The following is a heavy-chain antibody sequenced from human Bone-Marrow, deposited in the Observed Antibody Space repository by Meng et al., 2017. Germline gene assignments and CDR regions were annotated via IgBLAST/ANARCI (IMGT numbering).Heavy chain of an antibody. CDR3: AHSSWGVVASTWFDP. V-gene: IGHV2-5*02. D-gene: IGHD2-15*01. Sequence: QITLKESGPTLVKPTQTLTLTCTVSGFSLSTSGVGVGWIRQPPGKALEGLAHIYWDDDKRYSPSLKSRLTITKDTSKNQVVLTMTNMDPVDKATYYCAHSSWGVVASTWFDPWGQGTLVTVSS. CDR2: IYWDDDK. CDR1: GFSLSTSGVG. J-gene: IGHJ5*02.